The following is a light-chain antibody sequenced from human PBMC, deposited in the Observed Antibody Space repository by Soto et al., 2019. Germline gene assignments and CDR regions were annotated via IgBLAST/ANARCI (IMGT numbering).Light chain of an antibody. CDR3: QHYNSYSEA. CDR1: QSISYW. J-gene: IGKJ1*01. CDR2: DAS. V-gene: IGKV1-5*01. Sequence: DIQMTQSPSTLSTSVGDRVTITCRASQSISYWLAWYQQKPGKPPKLLIYDASSLESGVPSRFSGSGSGTEFTLTISSLQPDDFATYYCQHYNSYSEAFGQGTKVDIK.